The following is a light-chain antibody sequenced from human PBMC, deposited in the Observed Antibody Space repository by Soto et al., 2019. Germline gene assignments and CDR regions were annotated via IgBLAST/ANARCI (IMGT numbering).Light chain of an antibody. J-gene: IGKJ2*01. CDR3: QQYNVYPYT. V-gene: IGKV1-5*03. CDR1: QRISSW. CDR2: KAS. Sequence: DIQMTQSPSTLSASVGDRVTITCRASQRISSWLAWYQQKPGKAPKLLIYKASNLQSGVPSRFSGTGSATEFTLTISSLQPDDFATYYCQQYNVYPYTFGQGTK.